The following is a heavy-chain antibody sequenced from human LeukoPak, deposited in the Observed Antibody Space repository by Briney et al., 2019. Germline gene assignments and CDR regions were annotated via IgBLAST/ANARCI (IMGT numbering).Heavy chain of an antibody. CDR1: GYTFTTYD. Sequence: ASVKVSCKASGYTFTTYDINWVRQATGQGLEWMGWMNPSSGNTGYAQKVQGRVTMTRDTSISTAYMELSSLRSEDTAVYYCARGRTSWYGTNNWFDPWGQGTLVTVS. CDR3: ARGRTSWYGTNNWFDP. V-gene: IGHV1-8*01. D-gene: IGHD6-13*01. J-gene: IGHJ5*02. CDR2: MNPSSGNT.